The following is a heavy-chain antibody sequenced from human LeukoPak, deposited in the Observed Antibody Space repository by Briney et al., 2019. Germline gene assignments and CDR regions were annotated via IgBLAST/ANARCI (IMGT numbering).Heavy chain of an antibody. CDR3: ARSYCGGDCYRNWFDP. J-gene: IGHJ5*02. D-gene: IGHD2-21*02. CDR1: GGSISSYY. V-gene: IGHV4-59*01. CDR2: IYYSGST. Sequence: PSETLSLTCTVSGGSISSYYWSWIRQPPGKGLEWIGYIYYSGSTNYNPSLKSRVTISVDTSKNQFSLKLSSVTAADTALYYCARSYCGGDCYRNWFDPWGQGTLVTVSS.